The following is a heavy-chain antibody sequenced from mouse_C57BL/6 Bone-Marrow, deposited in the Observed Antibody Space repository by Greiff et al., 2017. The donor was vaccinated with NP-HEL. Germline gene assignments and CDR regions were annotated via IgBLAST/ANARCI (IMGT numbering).Heavy chain of an antibody. J-gene: IGHJ1*03. V-gene: IGHV5-16*01. CDR1: GFTFSDYY. D-gene: IGHD1-1*01. CDR2: INYDGSST. CDR3: AIEGVVATKDWYFDV. Sequence: EVQVVESEGGLVQPGSSMKLSCTASGFTFSDYYMAWVRQVPEKGLEWVANINYDGSSTYYLDSLKSRFIISRDNAKNMLYLQMSSLKSEDTATYYCAIEGVVATKDWYFDVWGTGTTVTVSS.